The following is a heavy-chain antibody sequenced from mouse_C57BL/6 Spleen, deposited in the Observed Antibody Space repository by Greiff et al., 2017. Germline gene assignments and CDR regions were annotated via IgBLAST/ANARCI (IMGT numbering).Heavy chain of an antibody. Sequence: QVQLQQPGAELVRPGSSVKLSCKASGYTFTSYWMDWVKQRPGQGLEWIGNIYPSDSETHYNQKFKDKATLTVDKSSSTAYMQLSSLTSEDSAVXYCARGGLYAYDERFAYWGQGTLVTVSA. CDR3: ARGGLYAYDERFAY. CDR2: IYPSDSET. V-gene: IGHV1-61*01. J-gene: IGHJ3*01. D-gene: IGHD2-2*01. CDR1: GYTFTSYW.